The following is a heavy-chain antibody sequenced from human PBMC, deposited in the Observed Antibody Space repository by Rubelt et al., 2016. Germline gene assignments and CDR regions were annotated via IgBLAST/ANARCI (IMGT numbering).Heavy chain of an antibody. D-gene: IGHD6-19*01. CDR3: ARHYAQWLILNWFDP. Sequence: QVQLQESGPGLVKPSETLSLTCTVSGGSVSSGSYYWGWIRQPPGKGLEWIGSIYYSGSAYYNPSLKCRFTISVDTSKNRFSRKLGSVTAADTAVYYCARHYAQWLILNWFDPWGQGTLVTVSS. V-gene: IGHV4-39*01. CDR1: GGSVSSGSYY. CDR2: IYYSGSA. J-gene: IGHJ5*02.